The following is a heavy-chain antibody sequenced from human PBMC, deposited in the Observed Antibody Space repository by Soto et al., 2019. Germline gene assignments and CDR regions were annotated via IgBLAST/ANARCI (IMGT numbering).Heavy chain of an antibody. D-gene: IGHD2-21*01. J-gene: IGHJ4*02. CDR3: AKAYGASHSPFDC. Sequence: VQLVESGGGLAQPGGSLRLSCAASGFTFRGYAMSWVRQAPGKGPEWVSGISGSGDSTYHAKSVKGRFIISRDNSKNTLYLEINSLRAEDTAVYYCAKAYGASHSPFDCWGQGTLVAVSS. CDR1: GFTFRGYA. CDR2: ISGSGDST. V-gene: IGHV3-23*04.